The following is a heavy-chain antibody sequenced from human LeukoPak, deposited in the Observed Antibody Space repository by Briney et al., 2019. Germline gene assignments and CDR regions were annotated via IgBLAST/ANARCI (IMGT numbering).Heavy chain of an antibody. J-gene: IGHJ4*02. D-gene: IGHD5-12*01. CDR1: GGTFTSYA. CDR3: ASESPQEDMATISPMRY. Sequence: SVKVSCKASGGTFTSYAISWVRQAPGQGLEWMGRIIPFIGIANYAQKFQGRVTITADTSTSTAYMELSSLRSEDTAVYYCASESPQEDMATISPMRYWGQGTLVTVSS. V-gene: IGHV1-69*04. CDR2: IIPFIGIA.